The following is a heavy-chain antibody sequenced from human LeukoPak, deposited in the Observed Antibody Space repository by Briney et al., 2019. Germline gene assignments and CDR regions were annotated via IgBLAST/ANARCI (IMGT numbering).Heavy chain of an antibody. V-gene: IGHV4-34*01. J-gene: IGHJ6*03. CDR3: ARAAIVVVPAAPYYYYMDV. D-gene: IGHD2-2*01. CDR1: GGSFSGYY. Sequence: KPSETLSLTCAVYGGSFSGYYWSWISQPPGKGLEWIGEINHSGSTNYNPSLKSRVTISVDTSKNQFSLKLSSVTAADTAVYYCARAAIVVVPAAPYYYYMDVWGKGTTVTVSS. CDR2: INHSGST.